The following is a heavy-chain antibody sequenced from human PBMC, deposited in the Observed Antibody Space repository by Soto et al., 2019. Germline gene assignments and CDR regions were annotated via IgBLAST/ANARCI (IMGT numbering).Heavy chain of an antibody. Sequence: GVSLRLSCAASGFTFSSYAMHWVRQAPGKGLEYVSAISSNGGSTYYANSVKGRFTISRDNSKNTLYLQMGSLRAEDMAVYYCARGRGYCSGGSCYPFDYWGQGTLVTVSS. V-gene: IGHV3-64*01. J-gene: IGHJ4*02. CDR1: GFTFSSYA. CDR3: ARGRGYCSGGSCYPFDY. D-gene: IGHD2-15*01. CDR2: ISSNGGST.